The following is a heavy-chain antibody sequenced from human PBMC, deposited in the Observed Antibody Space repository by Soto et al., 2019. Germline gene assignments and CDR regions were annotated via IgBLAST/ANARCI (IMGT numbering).Heavy chain of an antibody. V-gene: IGHV3-23*01. Sequence: GSLRLSCAPSGFIFSNYAMSWVRQARGKGLEWVSAISGSGADTYYTESVKGRFTISRDNFKNTLYLQMNSLRAEDTAVYYCAKDTGRGGGGVFDPWGQGTLVTVSS. CDR3: AKDTGRGGGGVFDP. CDR1: GFIFSNYA. CDR2: ISGSGADT. J-gene: IGHJ5*02. D-gene: IGHD2-15*01.